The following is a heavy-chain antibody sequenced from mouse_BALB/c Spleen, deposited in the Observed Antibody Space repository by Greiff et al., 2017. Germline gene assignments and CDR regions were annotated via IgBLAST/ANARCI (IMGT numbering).Heavy chain of an antibody. J-gene: IGHJ2*01. CDR3: ARGDGGIDY. Sequence: EVKVVESGGGLVKPGGSLKFSCAASGFTFSSYAMSWVRQIPEKRLEWVASISSGGYTYYPDSVKGRFTISRDNARNILYLQMSSLRSEDTAMYYCARGDGGIDYWGQGTTLTVSS. CDR1: GFTFSSYA. V-gene: IGHV5-6-5*01. CDR2: ISSGGYT.